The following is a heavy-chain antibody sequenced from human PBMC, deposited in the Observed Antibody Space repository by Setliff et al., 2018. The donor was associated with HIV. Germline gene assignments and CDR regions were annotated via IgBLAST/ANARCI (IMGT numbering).Heavy chain of an antibody. V-gene: IGHV1-8*02. CDR2: MNPNSGNT. D-gene: IGHD2-15*01. Sequence: ASVKVSCKASGYTFTIYDINWVRQATGQGLEWMGWMNPNSGNTGYAQKFQGRVTMTRNTSISTAYMELSSLRSEDTAVYYCVVPAAVGAPDAFDIWGQGTKVTVS. CDR3: VVPAAVGAPDAFDI. CDR1: GYTFTIYD. J-gene: IGHJ3*02.